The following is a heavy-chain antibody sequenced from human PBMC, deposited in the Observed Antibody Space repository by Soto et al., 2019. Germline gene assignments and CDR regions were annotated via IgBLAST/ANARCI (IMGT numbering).Heavy chain of an antibody. Sequence: SVKVSCKASGGTFSSYAISWVRQAPGQGLEWMGGIIPIFGTANYAQKFQGRVTITADESTSTAYMELSSLRSEDTAVYYCARLASGSYYNSASAFDIWGQGTMVTVSS. CDR3: ARLASGSYYNSASAFDI. CDR1: GGTFSSYA. D-gene: IGHD3-10*01. V-gene: IGHV1-69*13. CDR2: IIPIFGTA. J-gene: IGHJ3*02.